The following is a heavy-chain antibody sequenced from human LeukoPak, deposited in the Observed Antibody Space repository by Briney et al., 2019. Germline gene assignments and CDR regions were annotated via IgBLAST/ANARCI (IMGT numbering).Heavy chain of an antibody. CDR3: AREGVVLMVYATTDNWFDP. J-gene: IGHJ5*02. D-gene: IGHD2-8*01. Sequence: ASVKVSCKASGYTFTGYHMHWVRQAPGQGLEWMGWINPNSGGTNYAQKFQGRVTMTRDTSISTAYMELSRLRSDDTAVYYCAREGVVLMVYATTDNWFDPWGQGTLVTVSS. CDR1: GYTFTGYH. V-gene: IGHV1-2*02. CDR2: INPNSGGT.